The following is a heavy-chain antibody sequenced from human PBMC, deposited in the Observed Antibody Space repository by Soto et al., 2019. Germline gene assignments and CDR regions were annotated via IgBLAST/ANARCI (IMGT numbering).Heavy chain of an antibody. D-gene: IGHD2-8*01. Sequence: ASVKVSCKASGYSFTDYHIHWVRQAPGQGLEWLGRINPKSGGTSTAQKFQGWVTMTTDTSISTASTELARLTSDDTAIYYCARGDSTDCSNGVCSFFYNHDMDVWGQGTTVTVSS. CDR2: INPKSGGT. J-gene: IGHJ6*02. CDR3: ARGDSTDCSNGVCSFFYNHDMDV. CDR1: GYSFTDYH. V-gene: IGHV1-2*04.